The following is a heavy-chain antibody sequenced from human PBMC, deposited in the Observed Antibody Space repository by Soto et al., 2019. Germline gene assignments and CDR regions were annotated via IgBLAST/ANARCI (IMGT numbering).Heavy chain of an antibody. Sequence: GESLKISCKGSGYSFAGYWITWVRQKPGKGLEWMGRIDPSDSQTYYSPSFRGHVTISVSKSITTVFLQWSRLWASDTDMYYCARQIYDSDTGPNFQQYVHSWGQGTPV. CDR2: IDPSDSQT. CDR1: GYSFAGYW. CDR3: ARQIYDSDTGPNFQQYVHS. V-gene: IGHV5-10-1*01. J-gene: IGHJ5*02. D-gene: IGHD5-18*01.